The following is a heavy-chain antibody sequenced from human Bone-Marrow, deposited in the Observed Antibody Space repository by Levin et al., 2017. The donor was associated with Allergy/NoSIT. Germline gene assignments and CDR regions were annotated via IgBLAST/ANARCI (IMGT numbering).Heavy chain of an antibody. D-gene: IGHD2-2*01. CDR3: ATDRAYCSNTTCYLPDAFDI. J-gene: IGHJ3*02. Sequence: GGSLRLSCVASGFTVSSNYMNWVRQAPGKGLEWVSVIYSGGSTYYADSVKGSFTISRDNSKNTLYLQMSSLRAEDTAVYYCATDRAYCSNTTCYLPDAFDIWGQGTMVTVSS. CDR1: GFTVSSNY. V-gene: IGHV3-66*01. CDR2: IYSGGST.